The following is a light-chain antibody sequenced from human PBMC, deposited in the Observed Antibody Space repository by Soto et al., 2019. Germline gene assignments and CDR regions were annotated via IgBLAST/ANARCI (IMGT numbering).Light chain of an antibody. CDR3: CSYAGSSTYV. J-gene: IGLJ1*01. CDR1: SSDVGSYNL. CDR2: EGS. Sequence: QSVLTQPSSVCGSPGQSITISCTGTSSDVGSYNLVSWYQQHPGKAPKLMIYEGSKRPSGVSNRFSGSKSGNTASLTISGLQAEDEADYYCCSYAGSSTYVFGTGTKVTV. V-gene: IGLV2-23*01.